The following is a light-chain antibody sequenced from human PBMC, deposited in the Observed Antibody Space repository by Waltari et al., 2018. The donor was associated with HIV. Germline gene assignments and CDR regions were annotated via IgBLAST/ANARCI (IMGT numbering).Light chain of an antibody. Sequence: QSVLTQPPSVSGAPGQRVTISCTGSSSNIGAGYDVHWYQQLPGTAPKVLIYGNTNRPSGVPDRFSGYKSGTSASLAITGLQAEDEADYYCQSYDSSLSGFVVFGGGTKVTVL. CDR1: SSNIGAGYD. CDR3: QSYDSSLSGFVV. J-gene: IGLJ2*01. V-gene: IGLV1-40*01. CDR2: GNT.